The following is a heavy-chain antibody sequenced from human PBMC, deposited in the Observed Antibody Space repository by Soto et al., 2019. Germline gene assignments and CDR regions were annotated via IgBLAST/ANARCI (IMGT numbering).Heavy chain of an antibody. D-gene: IGHD2-2*01. CDR2: IIPIFGTA. CDR1: GGTFSSYA. J-gene: IGHJ3*02. Sequence: GASVKVSCKASGGTFSSYAISWVRQAPGQGLEWMGGIIPIFGTANYAQKFQGRVTITADESTSTAYMELSSLRSEDTAVYYCVSPSEYCSSTSCPDPSAFDIWGQGTMVTVSS. CDR3: VSPSEYCSSTSCPDPSAFDI. V-gene: IGHV1-69*13.